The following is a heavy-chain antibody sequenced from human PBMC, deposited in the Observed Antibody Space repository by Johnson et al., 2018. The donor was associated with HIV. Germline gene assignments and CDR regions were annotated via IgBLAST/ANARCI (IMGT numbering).Heavy chain of an antibody. CDR1: GFTFSSYW. J-gene: IGHJ3*02. CDR3: ARALGDYVQVAFDI. CDR2: IKQDGSEK. Sequence: VQLVESGGGLVQPGGSLRLSCAASGFTFSSYWMSWVRQAPGKGLEWVANIKQDGSEKYYVDSVKGRFTISRDNAKNSLYLQMNSLRAEDTALYYCARALGDYVQVAFDIWGQGTMVTVSS. D-gene: IGHD4-17*01. V-gene: IGHV3-7*05.